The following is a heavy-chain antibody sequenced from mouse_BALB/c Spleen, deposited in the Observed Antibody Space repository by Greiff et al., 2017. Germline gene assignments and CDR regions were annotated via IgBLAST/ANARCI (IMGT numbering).Heavy chain of an antibody. J-gene: IGHJ3*01. CDR1: GFSLTSYD. D-gene: IGHD1-1*01. V-gene: IGHV2-9-2*01. CDR2: IWTGGGT. Sequence: VMLVESGPGLVAPSQSLSITCTVSGFSLTSYDISWIRQPPGKGLEWLGVIWTGGGTNYNSAFMSRLSISKDNSKSQVFLKMNSLQTDDTAIYYCVRDYYGSSWFAYWGQGTLVTVSA. CDR3: VRDYYGSSWFAY.